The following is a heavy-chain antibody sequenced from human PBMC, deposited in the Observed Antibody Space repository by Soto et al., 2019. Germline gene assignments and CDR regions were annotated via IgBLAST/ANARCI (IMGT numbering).Heavy chain of an antibody. J-gene: IGHJ6*03. CDR3: ARSYYDFWGGSFYYYMDV. CDR1: DFSLTNAKVA. Sequence: SGPTLVNPTETLTLTCTVSDFSLTNAKVAVSWIRQPPGKALEWLAHIFSNDEKSYNTSLRTGLTISKGTSKSQVVLTLTNMDPVDTATYYCARSYYDFWGGSFYYYMDVWAKGTTVTVSS. V-gene: IGHV2-26*01. D-gene: IGHD3-3*01. CDR2: IFSNDEK.